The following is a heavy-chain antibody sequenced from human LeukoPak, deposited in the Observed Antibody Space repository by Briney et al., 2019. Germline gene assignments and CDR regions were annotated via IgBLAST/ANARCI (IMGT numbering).Heavy chain of an antibody. J-gene: IGHJ4*02. V-gene: IGHV3-48*01. CDR2: ISSSSSTI. D-gene: IGHD3-9*01. CDR3: ARDHEIDYDILTGYSLDY. Sequence: GGSLRLSCAASGFTFSSYGMHWVRQAPGKGLEWVSYISSSSSTIYYADSVKGRFTISRDNAKNSLYLQMNSLRAEDTAVYYCARDHEIDYDILTGYSLDYWGQGTLVTVSS. CDR1: GFTFSSYG.